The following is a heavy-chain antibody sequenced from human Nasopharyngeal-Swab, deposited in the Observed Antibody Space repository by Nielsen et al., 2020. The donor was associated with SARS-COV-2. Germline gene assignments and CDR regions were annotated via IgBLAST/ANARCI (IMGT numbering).Heavy chain of an antibody. V-gene: IGHV1-69*13. CDR3: ARSSGWYVTLDY. Sequence: SVKVSCEASGGTFSSYAISWVRQAPGQGLEWMGGIIPIFGTANYAQKFQGRVTITADESTSTAYMELSSLRSEDTAVYYCARSSGWYVTLDYWGQGTLVTVSS. CDR1: GGTFSSYA. J-gene: IGHJ4*02. CDR2: IIPIFGTA. D-gene: IGHD6-19*01.